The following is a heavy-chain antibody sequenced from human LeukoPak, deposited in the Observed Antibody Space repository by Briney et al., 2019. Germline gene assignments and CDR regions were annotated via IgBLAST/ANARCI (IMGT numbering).Heavy chain of an antibody. Sequence: GGSLRLSCAASGFTFSSYWMHWVRQAPGKGLVWVSRINSDGSSTSYADSVKGRFTISRDNAKNTLYLQMNSLRAEDTAVYYCARDLGGDPASPGIDYYDSSQAFDIWGQGTLVTVSS. CDR2: INSDGSST. J-gene: IGHJ4*02. CDR1: GFTFSSYW. V-gene: IGHV3-74*01. CDR3: ARDLGGDPASPGIDYYDSSQAFDI. D-gene: IGHD3-22*01.